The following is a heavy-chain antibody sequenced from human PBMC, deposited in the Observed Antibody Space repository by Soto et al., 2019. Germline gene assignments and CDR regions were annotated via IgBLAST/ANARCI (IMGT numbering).Heavy chain of an antibody. J-gene: IGHJ5*02. CDR2: ISPTGNYI. D-gene: IGHD3-10*01. CDR3: AREPRLLQPP. Sequence: QVQLVESGGSLVKPGGSLRHSCAASGFTFSDFYMTWIRQAPGKGLECLSYISPTGNYINYADSVKGRFTIFRDNAKNSVYLQMNSLRVEDTDVYYCAREPRLLQPPWGQGTLVTVSS. CDR1: GFTFSDFY. V-gene: IGHV3-11*01.